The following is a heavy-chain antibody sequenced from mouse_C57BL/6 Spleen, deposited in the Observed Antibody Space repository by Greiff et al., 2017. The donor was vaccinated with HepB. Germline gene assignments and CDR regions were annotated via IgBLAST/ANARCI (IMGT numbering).Heavy chain of an antibody. CDR1: GFTFSDYG. D-gene: IGHD1-1*01. V-gene: IGHV5-17*01. CDR3: ARRYGSSYRYAMDY. Sequence: EVKVVESGGGLVKPGGSLKLSCAASGFTFSDYGMHWVRQAPEKGLEWVAYISSGSSTIYYADTVKGRFTISRDNAKNTLFLQMTSLRSEDTAMYYCARRYGSSYRYAMDYWGQGTSVTVSS. J-gene: IGHJ4*01. CDR2: ISSGSSTI.